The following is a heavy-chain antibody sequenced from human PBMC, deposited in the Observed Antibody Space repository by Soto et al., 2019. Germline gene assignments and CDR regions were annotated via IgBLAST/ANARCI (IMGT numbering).Heavy chain of an antibody. J-gene: IGHJ4*02. CDR2: IYYSGST. V-gene: IGHV4-61*01. D-gene: IGHD6-13*01. CDR1: GGSVSSGSYY. CDR3: ARDEAIAAAGIPSTGIYY. Sequence: PSETLSLTCTVSGGSVSSGSYYWSWIRQPPGKGLEWIGYIYYSGSTNYNPSLKSRVTISVDTSKNQFSLKLSSVTAADTAVYYCARDEAIAAAGIPSTGIYYWGQGTLVTVSS.